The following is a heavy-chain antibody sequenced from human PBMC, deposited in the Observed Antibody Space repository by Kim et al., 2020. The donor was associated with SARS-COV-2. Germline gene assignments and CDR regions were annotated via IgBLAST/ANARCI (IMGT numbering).Heavy chain of an antibody. V-gene: IGHV3-23*01. CDR2: IDGSDGTT. CDR1: GFTFTGYA. D-gene: IGHD2-2*03. CDR3: LKGGWGWIWDH. Sequence: GGSLRLSCTTSGFTFTGYAMSWVRQAPGKGLEWVSSIDGSDGTTYYVDSVKGRFTISRDVSKSTLYLWMTSLRADDPAVYYCLKGGWGWIWDHWGQGAHVTAAS. J-gene: IGHJ4*02.